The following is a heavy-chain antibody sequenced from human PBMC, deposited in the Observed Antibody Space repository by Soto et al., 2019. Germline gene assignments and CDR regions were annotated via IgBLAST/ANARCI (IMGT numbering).Heavy chain of an antibody. CDR1: GFTFSSYA. J-gene: IGHJ5*02. CDR3: ARDGGSYYPGTS. V-gene: IGHV3-30-3*01. CDR2: ISYDGSNK. Sequence: QVQLVESGGGVVQPGRSLRLSCAASGFTFSSYAMHWVRQAPGKGLEWVAVISYDGSNKYYADSVKGRFTISRDNSKNTLYLQMNSLSAEETAVYYCARDGGSYYPGTSWCQGTLVTVSS. D-gene: IGHD1-26*01.